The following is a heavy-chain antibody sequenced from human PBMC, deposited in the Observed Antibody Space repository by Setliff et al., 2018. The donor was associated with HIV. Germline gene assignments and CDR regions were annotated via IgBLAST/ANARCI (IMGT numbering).Heavy chain of an antibody. D-gene: IGHD3-22*01. CDR1: GLTFSSYD. CDR2: IGRGGDT. CDR3: ASGDYYYDSSGYTANAFDI. J-gene: IGHJ3*02. V-gene: IGHV3-13*01. Sequence: GGSLRLSCAASGLTFSSYDMHWVRQAAGKGLEWVSGIGRGGDTYYLGSVKGRFTISRENAKNSLYLQMNSLRAEDTAVYYCASGDYYYDSSGYTANAFDIWGQGTMVTVSS.